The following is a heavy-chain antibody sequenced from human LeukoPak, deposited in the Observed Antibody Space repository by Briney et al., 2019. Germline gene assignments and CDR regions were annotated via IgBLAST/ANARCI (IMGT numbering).Heavy chain of an antibody. D-gene: IGHD2-15*01. CDR1: GGTFTNYS. CDR2: IIPILNVP. CDR3: ARDRPRARYFDY. Sequence: SVKVSCKASGGTFTNYSISWVRQAPGQGLEWMGRIIPILNVPNYAQKFEGRVTITADKSTNTAYMELSSLKSEDTAVYFCARDRPRARYFDYWGQGTLVTVSS. V-gene: IGHV1-69*04. J-gene: IGHJ4*02.